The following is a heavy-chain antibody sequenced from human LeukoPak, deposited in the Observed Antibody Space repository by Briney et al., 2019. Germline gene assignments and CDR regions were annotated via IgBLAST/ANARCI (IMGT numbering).Heavy chain of an antibody. J-gene: IGHJ5*02. CDR2: IIDSGDIT. CDR1: GFTFSSYA. V-gene: IGHV3-23*01. Sequence: GGSLRLSCEASGFTFSSYAMSWVRQAPGKGLEWVSGIIDSGDITYYANSVKGRFTISRDNAKNSLYLQMNSLRAEDTAVYYCAREGSSSWANWFDPWGQGTLVTVSS. D-gene: IGHD6-13*01. CDR3: AREGSSSWANWFDP.